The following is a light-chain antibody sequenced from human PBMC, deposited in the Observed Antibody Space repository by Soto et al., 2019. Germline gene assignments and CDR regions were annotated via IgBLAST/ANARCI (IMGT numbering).Light chain of an antibody. CDR1: QSVSSY. J-gene: IGKJ4*01. V-gene: IGKV3-11*01. CDR2: EAS. Sequence: EIVLTQSPATLSLSPGERATLSCRASQSVSSYLAWYQHKPGQAPRLLIYEASNRATGIPARFSGSGSGTDFALIISSLEPEDFAVYYCQQRRNWPPLTFGGGTRVEIK. CDR3: QQRRNWPPLT.